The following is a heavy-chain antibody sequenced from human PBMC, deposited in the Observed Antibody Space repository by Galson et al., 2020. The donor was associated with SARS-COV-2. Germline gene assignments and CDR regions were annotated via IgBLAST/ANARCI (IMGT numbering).Heavy chain of an antibody. D-gene: IGHD3-10*01. CDR3: ARGNIAGPDLSSGNPFDS. CDR2: VNHRGST. CDR1: GGSFSGYF. J-gene: IGHJ4*02. V-gene: IGHV4-34*01. Sequence: SETLSLTCAVYGGSFSGYFWSWVRQSPQKGLEWIGEVNHRGSTTYNPSLSASLMSRVTISADTSKNQFSLRVTSVSAADTAMYFCARGNIAGPDLSSGNPFDSWGQGILVTVSS.